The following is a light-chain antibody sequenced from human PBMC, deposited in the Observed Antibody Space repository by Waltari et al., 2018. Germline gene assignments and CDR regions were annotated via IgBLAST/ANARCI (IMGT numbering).Light chain of an antibody. J-gene: IGKJ4*01. CDR2: DTS. V-gene: IGKV3-11*01. CDR3: QQRHSWPLT. Sequence: ETVLTQSPVTLSLSPGERATLSCRASQNVNNFLAWYQQKPGQAPRLLIYDTSNRATGIPARFSGSGSGTDFTLTISSLEPEDFAVYYCQQRHSWPLTFGGGTKVEIK. CDR1: QNVNNF.